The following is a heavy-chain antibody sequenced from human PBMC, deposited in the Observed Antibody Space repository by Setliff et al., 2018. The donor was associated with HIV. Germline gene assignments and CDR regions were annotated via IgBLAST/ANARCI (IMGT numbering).Heavy chain of an antibody. D-gene: IGHD5-12*01. CDR3: ARDGYNYYAFDI. J-gene: IGHJ3*02. CDR1: GGSISSGSYY. V-gene: IGHV4-61*02. CDR2: IYTSGST. Sequence: SETLSLTCTVSGGSISSGSYYWSWIRQPAGKGLEWIGRIYTSGSTNYNPSLKSRVTISVDTSKNQFSLKLSSVTAADMAVYYCARDGYNYYAFDIWGQGTMVTVSS.